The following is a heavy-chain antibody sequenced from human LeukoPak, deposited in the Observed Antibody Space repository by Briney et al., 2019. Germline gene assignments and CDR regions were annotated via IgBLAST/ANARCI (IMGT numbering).Heavy chain of an antibody. Sequence: GASVKVSCKASGYTFTNYAMNWVRQAPGQGLEWMGWINTRTANPTYAQGFVGRFVFSVDTSVNTAYLQISSLKAEDTAVYYCVRVGVLTTVFDYWGQGTLVAVSS. D-gene: IGHD4/OR15-4a*01. CDR3: VRVGVLTTVFDY. CDR1: GYTFTNYA. J-gene: IGHJ4*02. CDR2: INTRTANP. V-gene: IGHV7-4-1*02.